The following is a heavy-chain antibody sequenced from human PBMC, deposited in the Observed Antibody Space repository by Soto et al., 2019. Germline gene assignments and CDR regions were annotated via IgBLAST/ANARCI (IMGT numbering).Heavy chain of an antibody. CDR3: ARTPYCGSDCYSRTYWYFDL. D-gene: IGHD2-21*02. J-gene: IGHJ2*01. CDR2: INPNSGGT. V-gene: IGHV1-2*02. Sequence: QVQLVQSGAEVKKPGASVKVSCKASGYTFTGYYMHWVRQAPGQGLEWMGWINPNSGGTNYAQKFQGRVNMTRDTSMSPAYMELSRLRSDDTAVYYCARTPYCGSDCYSRTYWYFDLWGRGTLVTLSS. CDR1: GYTFTGYY.